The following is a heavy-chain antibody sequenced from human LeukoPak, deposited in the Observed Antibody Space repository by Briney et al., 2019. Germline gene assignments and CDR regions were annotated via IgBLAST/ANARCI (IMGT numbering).Heavy chain of an antibody. CDR1: GYTFTSYY. V-gene: IGHV1-46*01. CDR2: INPSGGST. Sequence: GASVKVSCKASGYTFTSYYMHWVRQAPGQGLEWMGIINPSGGSTSYAQKFQGRVTMTRDTSTSTVYMELSSLRSEDTAVYYCAREAPRYYGSGSHGEFDYWGQGTLVTVSS. CDR3: AREAPRYYGSGSHGEFDY. J-gene: IGHJ4*02. D-gene: IGHD3-10*01.